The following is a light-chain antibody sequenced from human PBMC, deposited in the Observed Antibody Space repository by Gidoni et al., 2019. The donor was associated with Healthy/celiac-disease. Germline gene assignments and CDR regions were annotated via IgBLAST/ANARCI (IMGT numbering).Light chain of an antibody. CDR2: QDS. Sequence: SYELTQPPSVSVSPGQTASITCSGDKLGDKYACWYQKKPGQSPVLVIYQDSKRPSGIPERFSGSNSGNTATLTIRGTQAMDEADYYCQAWDSSTDYVFGTGTKVTVL. V-gene: IGLV3-1*01. CDR3: QAWDSSTDYV. CDR1: KLGDKY. J-gene: IGLJ1*01.